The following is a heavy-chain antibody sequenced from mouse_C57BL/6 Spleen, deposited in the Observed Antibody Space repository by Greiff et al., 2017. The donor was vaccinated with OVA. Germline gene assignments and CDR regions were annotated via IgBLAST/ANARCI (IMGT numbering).Heavy chain of an antibody. J-gene: IGHJ1*03. CDR1: GYAFSSYW. CDR3: ARSEGNYDWYFDV. CDR2: IYPGDGDT. D-gene: IGHD2-1*01. Sequence: QVQLQQSGAELVKPGASVKISCKASGYAFSSYWMNWVKQRPGKGLEWIGQIYPGDGDTNYNGKFKGKATLTADKSSSTAYMQLSSLTSEDSAVYFCARSEGNYDWYFDVWGTGTTVTVSS. V-gene: IGHV1-80*01.